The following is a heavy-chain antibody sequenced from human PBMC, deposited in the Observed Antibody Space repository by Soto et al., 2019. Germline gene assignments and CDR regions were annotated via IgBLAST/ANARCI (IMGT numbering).Heavy chain of an antibody. V-gene: IGHV1-3*04. CDR1: GYTFAPYA. D-gene: IGHD3-9*01. CDR2: INTGNGYT. J-gene: IGHJ6*02. Sequence: QVQLVQSGAEVKKPGASVKVSCKASGYTFAPYAIHWVRQAPGQRLEWVGWINTGNGYTEYSQNFRGRVTITRDTAASTAYRELSSLRAEDTAMYYCTRVNTIFLNPEYYSYDMDVWGQGTTVTVAS. CDR3: TRVNTIFLNPEYYSYDMDV.